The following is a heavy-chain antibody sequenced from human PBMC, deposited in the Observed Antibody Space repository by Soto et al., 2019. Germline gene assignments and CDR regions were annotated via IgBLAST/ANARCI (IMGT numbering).Heavy chain of an antibody. J-gene: IGHJ6*02. D-gene: IGHD6-19*01. Sequence: QVQLVESGGGMVQPGRSLRLSCAASGFTFSSYAMHWVRQAPGKGLEWVAVISYDGSNKYYADSVKGRFTISRDNSKNTLYLQMNSLRAEDMAVYYCARGLGAVAGGGYYYGMDVWGQGTTVTVSS. CDR3: ARGLGAVAGGGYYYGMDV. CDR2: ISYDGSNK. CDR1: GFTFSSYA. V-gene: IGHV3-30-3*01.